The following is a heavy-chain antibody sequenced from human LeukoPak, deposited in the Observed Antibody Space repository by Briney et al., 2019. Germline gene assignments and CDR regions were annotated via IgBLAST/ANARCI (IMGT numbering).Heavy chain of an antibody. CDR2: ISYDGSNK. D-gene: IGHD3-22*01. Sequence: GGSLRLSCAASGFTFSSYAMHWVRQAPGKGLEWVAVISYDGSNKYYADSVKGRFTISRDNSKNTLYLQMNSLRAEDTAVYYCASLTMIVVGHSGAFDIWGQGTMVTVSS. V-gene: IGHV3-30*04. CDR1: GFTFSSYA. J-gene: IGHJ3*02. CDR3: ASLTMIVVGHSGAFDI.